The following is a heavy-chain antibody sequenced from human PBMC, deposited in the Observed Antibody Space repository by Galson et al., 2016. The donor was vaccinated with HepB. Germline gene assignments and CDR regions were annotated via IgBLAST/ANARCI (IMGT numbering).Heavy chain of an antibody. V-gene: IGHV4-39*01. D-gene: IGHD6-13*01. CDR2: IYFTGNT. J-gene: IGHJ5*02. CDR3: TRHPLRAAGSFS. CDR1: GGSISSNTYY. Sequence: ETLSLPCRVSGGSISSNTYYWGWIRQPPGKGLEWIGHIYFTGNTYYNSSLGSRIAMSVDTSKNQFSLHLTSATAADTAFYYCTRHPLRAAGSFSWGQGTLVTVAS.